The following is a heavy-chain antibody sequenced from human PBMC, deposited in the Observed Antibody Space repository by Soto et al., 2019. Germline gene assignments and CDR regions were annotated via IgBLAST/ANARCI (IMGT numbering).Heavy chain of an antibody. CDR1: GFTFSGSA. Sequence: EVQLVESGGGLVQPGGSLKLSCAASGFTFSGSAVHWVRQASGKGLEWVGRIRSKANNYATVYAASVKGRFTISRDDSKNTAYLPMNSLKTEDTAVYYCTRHAVQYCGVDCYLLPYFDLWGRGTLVTVSS. J-gene: IGHJ2*01. V-gene: IGHV3-73*02. CDR3: TRHAVQYCGVDCYLLPYFDL. CDR2: IRSKANNYAT. D-gene: IGHD2-21*02.